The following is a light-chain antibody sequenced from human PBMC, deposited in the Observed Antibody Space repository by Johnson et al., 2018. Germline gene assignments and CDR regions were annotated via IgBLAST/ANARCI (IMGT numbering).Light chain of an antibody. CDR1: SSNIGNNY. Sequence: QSVLTQPPSVSAAPGQKVTISCSGSSSNIGNNYVSWYQQLPGTAPKLLIYENNKRPSGIPDRFSGSKSGTSATLGITGLQTGDEADYYCGTWVSSLSAGNVRGTGTKVTVL. V-gene: IGLV1-51*02. J-gene: IGLJ1*01. CDR3: GTWVSSLSAGNV. CDR2: ENN.